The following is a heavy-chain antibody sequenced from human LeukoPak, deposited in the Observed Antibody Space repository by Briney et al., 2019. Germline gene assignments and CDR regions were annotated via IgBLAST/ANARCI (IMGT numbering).Heavy chain of an antibody. CDR1: GGSISSYY. D-gene: IGHD2-2*01. J-gene: IGHJ6*03. V-gene: IGHV4-59*01. Sequence: PSETLSLTCTVSGGSISSYYWSWIRQPPGKGLEWIGYIYYSGSTNYNPSLKSRVTISVDTSKNQFSLKLSSVTAADTAVYYCARSRFDCSSTSCYELVNYYYYMDVWGKGTTVTVSS. CDR3: ARSRFDCSSTSCYELVNYYYYMDV. CDR2: IYYSGST.